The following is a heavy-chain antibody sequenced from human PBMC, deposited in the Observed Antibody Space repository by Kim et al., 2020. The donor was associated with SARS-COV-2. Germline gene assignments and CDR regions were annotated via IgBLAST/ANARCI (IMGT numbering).Heavy chain of an antibody. D-gene: IGHD6-13*01. CDR1: GFTFDDYA. CDR2: ISWNSGSI. Sequence: GGSLRLSCAASGFTFDDYAMHWVRQAPGKGLEWVSGISWNSGSIGYADSVKGRFTISRDNAKNSLYLQMNSLRAEDTALYYCAKDYSRYSSSLHYYFDYWGQGTLVTVSS. CDR3: AKDYSRYSSSLHYYFDY. V-gene: IGHV3-9*01. J-gene: IGHJ4*02.